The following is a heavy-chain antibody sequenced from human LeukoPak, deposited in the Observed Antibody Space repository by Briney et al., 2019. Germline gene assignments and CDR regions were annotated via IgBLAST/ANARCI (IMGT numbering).Heavy chain of an antibody. J-gene: IGHJ6*02. V-gene: IGHV1-18*01. D-gene: IGHD3-16*01. CDR1: GYIFTNYA. CDR3: ARIKENYYYYYGMDV. CDR2: ISAYNGNT. Sequence: ASVKVSCKASGYIFTNYAMTWVRQAPGQGLEWMGWISAYNGNTNYAQKLQGRVTMTTDTSTSTAYMELRSLRSDDTAVYYCARIKENYYYYYGMDVWGQGTTVTVSS.